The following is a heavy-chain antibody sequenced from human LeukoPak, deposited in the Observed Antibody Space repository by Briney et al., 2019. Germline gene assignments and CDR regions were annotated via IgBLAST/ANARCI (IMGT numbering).Heavy chain of an antibody. CDR1: GFTVSSNY. J-gene: IGHJ1*01. Sequence: GGSLRLSCAASGFTVSSNYMSWVRQAPGKGLEWVSVIYSGGSTYYADYVKGRFTISRDNSKNTLYLQMNSLRAEDTAVYYCARDSSTMEVYFQHWGQGTLVTVSS. CDR3: ARDSSTMEVYFQH. V-gene: IGHV3-53*01. D-gene: IGHD3-10*01. CDR2: IYSGGST.